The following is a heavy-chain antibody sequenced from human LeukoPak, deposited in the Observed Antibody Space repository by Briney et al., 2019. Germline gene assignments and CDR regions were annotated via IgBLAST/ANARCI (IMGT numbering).Heavy chain of an antibody. CDR2: INTKSGAT. V-gene: IGHV1-2*02. D-gene: IGHD6-19*01. J-gene: IGHJ4*02. CDR3: ARDLGISGWYAPPLGYFDY. CDR1: GYTFTSYG. Sequence: GASVKVSCKASGYTFTSYGISWVRQAPGQGLEWMGWINTKSGATNYAQNFQGRVTMTRDTSMSTTYMELKRLRSDDTAVYYCARDLGISGWYAPPLGYFDYWGQGTLLTVSS.